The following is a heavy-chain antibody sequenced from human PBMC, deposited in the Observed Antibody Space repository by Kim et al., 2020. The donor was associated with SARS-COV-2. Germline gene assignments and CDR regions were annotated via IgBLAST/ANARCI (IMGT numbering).Heavy chain of an antibody. J-gene: IGHJ6*02. V-gene: IGHV3-23*01. Sequence: LSLTCAASGFTFSSYAMSWVRQAPGKGLEWVSAISGSGGSTYYADSVKGRFTISRDNSKNTLYLQMNSLRAEDTAVYYCAKCGSGYSYYGMDVWGQGTTVTFSS. CDR1: GFTFSSYA. CDR3: AKCGSGYSYYGMDV. CDR2: ISGSGGST. D-gene: IGHD3-22*01.